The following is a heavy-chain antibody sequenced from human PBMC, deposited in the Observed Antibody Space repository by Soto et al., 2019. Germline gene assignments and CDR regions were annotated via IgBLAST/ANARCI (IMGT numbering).Heavy chain of an antibody. CDR2: INHSGST. CDR1: GGSFSGYY. J-gene: IGHJ4*02. V-gene: IGHV4-34*01. CDR3: ARGSSVATITFDY. Sequence: QVQLQQWGAGLLKPSETLSLTCAVYGGSFSGYYWSWIRQPPGKGLEWIGEINHSGSTNYNPSLKSRVTISVETSKNQFSLKLSSVTAADTAVYYCARGSSVATITFDYWGQGTLVTVSS. D-gene: IGHD5-12*01.